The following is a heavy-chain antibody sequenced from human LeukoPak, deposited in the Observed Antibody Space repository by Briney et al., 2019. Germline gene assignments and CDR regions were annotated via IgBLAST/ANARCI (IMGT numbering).Heavy chain of an antibody. CDR2: ISPGSSTI. CDR1: GFTFSSYN. CDR3: ARYDCTASYLDN. Sequence: PGGSLRLSCAASGFTFSSYNMIWVRQAPGQGLEWVSYISPGSSTIYYADSLKGRFTISRDTAKNSLFLQMNSLRAEDTAVYYCARYDCTASYLDNWGQGTLVTVSS. V-gene: IGHV3-48*01. J-gene: IGHJ4*02. D-gene: IGHD2-8*02.